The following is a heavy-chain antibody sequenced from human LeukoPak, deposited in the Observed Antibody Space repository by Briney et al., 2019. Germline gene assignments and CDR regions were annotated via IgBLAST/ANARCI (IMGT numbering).Heavy chain of an antibody. J-gene: IGHJ3*02. D-gene: IGHD3-10*01. V-gene: IGHV4-38-2*02. Sequence: SETLSLTCTVSGYSISSGYYWGWIRQPPGKGLEWIGSIYHSGSTYYNASLQSRVTISVHTSKNQFSLKLSSVTAADTAVYYCARRREGVTDAFDIWGQGTMVTVSS. CDR2: IYHSGST. CDR1: GYSISSGYY. CDR3: ARRREGVTDAFDI.